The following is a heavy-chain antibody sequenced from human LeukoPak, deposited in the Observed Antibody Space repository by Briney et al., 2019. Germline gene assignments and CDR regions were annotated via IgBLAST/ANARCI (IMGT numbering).Heavy chain of an antibody. Sequence: PGGSLRLSCAVSGLTVSDHYMTWIRQAPGKGLEWISYISRSGSIIYYADSVKGRFTIFRDNAKNSLYLQMDSLRAEDTAVYYCARGWGPSSGWYWTPPWLCYFDYWGQGTLVTVSS. CDR2: ISRSGSII. D-gene: IGHD6-19*01. V-gene: IGHV3-11*04. CDR1: GLTVSDHY. J-gene: IGHJ4*02. CDR3: ARGWGPSSGWYWTPPWLCYFDY.